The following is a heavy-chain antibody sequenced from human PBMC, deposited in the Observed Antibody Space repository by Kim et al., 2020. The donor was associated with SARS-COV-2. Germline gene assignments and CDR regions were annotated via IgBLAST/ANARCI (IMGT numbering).Heavy chain of an antibody. J-gene: IGHJ4*02. V-gene: IGHV3-23*01. CDR3: ARASITMIVVAPDY. D-gene: IGHD3-22*01. CDR2: ISGSGGST. CDR1: GFTFSSYA. Sequence: GGSLRLSCAASGFTFSSYAMSLVRQAPGGGLEWVSAISGSGGSTYYADSVKGRCTISRDNSKTTLYLQLNSQRAEDTDVYYCARASITMIVVAPDYWGQGTLVTVSS.